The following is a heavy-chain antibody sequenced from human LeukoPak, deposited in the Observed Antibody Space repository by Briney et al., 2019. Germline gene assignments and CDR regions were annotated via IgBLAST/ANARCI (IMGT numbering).Heavy chain of an antibody. V-gene: IGHV4-59*08. CDR2: IYYSGSI. CDR3: ARHRGVPGSSNYYYGMDV. J-gene: IGHJ6*02. Sequence: SETLSLTCTVSGGSISSYYWSWIRQPPGKGLEWIGYIYYSGSINYNPSLKSRVTISVDTSKNQFSLKLSSVTAADTAVYYCARHRGVPGSSNYYYGMDVWGQGTTVTVSS. CDR1: GGSISSYY. D-gene: IGHD2-2*01.